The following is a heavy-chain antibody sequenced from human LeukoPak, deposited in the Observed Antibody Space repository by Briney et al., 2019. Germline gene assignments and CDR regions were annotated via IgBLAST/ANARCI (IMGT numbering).Heavy chain of an antibody. V-gene: IGHV4-39*07. CDR2: IYYSGST. D-gene: IGHD2-15*01. Sequence: SETLCLTCTISGGSISSSSYYWGWIRQPPGKGLEWIGSIYYSGSTYYNPSFKSRVTISVDTSKNQFSLRLSSVTAADTAVYYCAKAPVTTCSGAYCYPFDYWGQGTLVTVSS. J-gene: IGHJ4*02. CDR1: GGSISSSSYY. CDR3: AKAPVTTCSGAYCYPFDY.